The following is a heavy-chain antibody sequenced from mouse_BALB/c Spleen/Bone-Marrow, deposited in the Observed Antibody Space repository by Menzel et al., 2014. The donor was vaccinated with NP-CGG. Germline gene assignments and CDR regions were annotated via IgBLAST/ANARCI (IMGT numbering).Heavy chain of an antibody. J-gene: IGHJ4*01. CDR3: TIRYYARDY. V-gene: IGHV1-4*01. CDR2: INPSSAYT. D-gene: IGHD1-1*01. Sequence: QVQLQQSGAELARPGASVKMSCQASGYTFTRYTMHWEKQRPGQGLEWIGYINPSSAYTNYNQKFKDKATLTADKSFSTAYMQLSSLTSEDSAVYYCTIRYYARDYWGQGTSVTVSS. CDR1: GYTFTRYT.